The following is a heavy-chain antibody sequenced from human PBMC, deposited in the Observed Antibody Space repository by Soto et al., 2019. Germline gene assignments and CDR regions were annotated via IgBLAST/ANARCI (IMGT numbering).Heavy chain of an antibody. CDR1: GGSFSGYD. CDR3: ARDKITGLFDS. J-gene: IGHJ4*02. V-gene: IGHV4-34*01. Sequence: QVQLQQWGAGLLKPSETLSLTCAVYGGSFSGYDWTWIRQPPGTGLEWIGEINHSGGSNYNPSLKVRVTISVATSKTQFSLKLTSVTAADTAVYYCARDKITGLFDSWGQGTLVTVS. CDR2: INHSGGS. D-gene: IGHD2-8*02.